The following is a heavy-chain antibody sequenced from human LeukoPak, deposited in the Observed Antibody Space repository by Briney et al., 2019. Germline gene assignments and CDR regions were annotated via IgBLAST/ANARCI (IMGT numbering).Heavy chain of an antibody. J-gene: IGHJ4*02. Sequence: ASVKVSCKASGYTFTSYGISWVRQAPGQGLEWVGWISAYNGNTNYAQKLQGRVTLTTDTSTSTAYMELRSLRSDDTAVYYCARARGVIVVVPAAIEIDYWGQGTLVTVSS. D-gene: IGHD2-2*02. V-gene: IGHV1-18*01. CDR1: GYTFTSYG. CDR3: ARARGVIVVVPAAIEIDY. CDR2: ISAYNGNT.